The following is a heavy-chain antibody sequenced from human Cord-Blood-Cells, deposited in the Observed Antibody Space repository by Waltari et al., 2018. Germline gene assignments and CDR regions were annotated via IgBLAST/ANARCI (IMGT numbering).Heavy chain of an antibody. CDR2: INHSGST. Sequence: QVQLQQWGAGLLKPSETLSLTCAVYGGSSSGYYWSWIRQPPGKGLEWIGEINHSGSTNYNPSLKSRVTISVDTSKNQFSLKLSSVTAADTAVYYCARWILYYFDYWGQGTLVTVSS. J-gene: IGHJ4*02. CDR3: ARWILYYFDY. CDR1: GGSSSGYY. V-gene: IGHV4-34*01. D-gene: IGHD2-2*03.